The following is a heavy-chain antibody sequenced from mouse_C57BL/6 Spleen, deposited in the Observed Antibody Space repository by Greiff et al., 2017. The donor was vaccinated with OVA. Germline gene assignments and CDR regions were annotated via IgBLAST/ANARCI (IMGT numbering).Heavy chain of an antibody. V-gene: IGHV1-82*01. D-gene: IGHD2-4*01. CDR1: GYAFSSSW. CDR3: ARERAYDYDDYAMDY. J-gene: IGHJ4*01. CDR2: IYPGDGDT. Sequence: VQLQESGPELVKPGASVKISCKASGYAFSSSWMNWVKQRPGKGLEWIGRIYPGDGDTNYNGKFKGKATLTADKSSSTAYMQLSSLTSEDSAVYFCARERAYDYDDYAMDYWGQGTSVTVSS.